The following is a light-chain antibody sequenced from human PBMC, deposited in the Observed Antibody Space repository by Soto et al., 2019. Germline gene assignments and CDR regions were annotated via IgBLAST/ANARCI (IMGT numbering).Light chain of an antibody. Sequence: DIGMTQSPSSLSSSVGDRFTITCRASQTISSWLAWYQQKPGKAPKLLIYKASTLKSGVPSRFSGSGSGTEFTLTISSLQPDDFATYYCQHYNSYSEAFGQGTKVDIK. J-gene: IGKJ1*01. V-gene: IGKV1-5*03. CDR1: QTISSW. CDR3: QHYNSYSEA. CDR2: KAS.